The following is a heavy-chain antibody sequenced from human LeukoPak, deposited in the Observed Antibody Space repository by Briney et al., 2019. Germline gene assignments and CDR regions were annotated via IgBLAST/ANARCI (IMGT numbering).Heavy chain of an antibody. V-gene: IGHV1-2*06. CDR1: GYTFTAHY. CDR3: ARGTMFAFDY. CDR2: INPNDGYT. Sequence: ASVKVSRKASGYTFTAHYIHWVRQTPGQGPELMGLINPNDGYTNYAQKFQGRVTMTRDTSISTAYMELNSLTSDDAALYYCARGTMFAFDYWGQGTLVTVSS. J-gene: IGHJ4*02. D-gene: IGHD1-14*01.